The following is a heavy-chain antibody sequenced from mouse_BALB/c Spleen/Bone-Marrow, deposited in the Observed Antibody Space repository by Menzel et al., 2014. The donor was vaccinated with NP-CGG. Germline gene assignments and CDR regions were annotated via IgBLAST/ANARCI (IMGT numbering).Heavy chain of an antibody. J-gene: IGHJ3*01. CDR3: ARYYGSPWFAY. CDR2: ISYSGST. Sequence: DVKLVESGPSLVKPSQTLSLTCSVTGDSITSGYWNWIRTFPGNKLEYMGYISYSGSTYYNPSPKSRISITRDTSKSQYYLQLNSVTTEDTATYYCARYYGSPWFAYWGQGTLVTVSA. V-gene: IGHV3-8*02. CDR1: GDSITSGY. D-gene: IGHD1-1*01.